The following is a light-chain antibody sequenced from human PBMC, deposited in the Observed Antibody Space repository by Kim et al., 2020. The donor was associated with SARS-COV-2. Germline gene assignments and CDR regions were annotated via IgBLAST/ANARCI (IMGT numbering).Light chain of an antibody. Sequence: TLSAAVGDRVTIPCRSSQSIGSWLAWYQQKAGKAPKVLIYHASTLESGVPSRFSGSGSGTEFTLTISSLQPDDFATYYCQKANGEFGQGTKLEI. CDR3: QKANGE. V-gene: IGKV1-5*01. CDR1: QSIGSW. J-gene: IGKJ2*01. CDR2: HAS.